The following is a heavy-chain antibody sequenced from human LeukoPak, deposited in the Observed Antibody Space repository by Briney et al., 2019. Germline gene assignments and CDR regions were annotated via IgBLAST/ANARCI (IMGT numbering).Heavy chain of an antibody. J-gene: IGHJ4*02. CDR2: INHSGST. V-gene: IGHV4-34*01. CDR3: ARPGYVWGSYRYWNY. CDR1: GGSISSYY. D-gene: IGHD3-16*02. Sequence: SETLSLTCTVSGGSISSYYWSWIRQPPGKGLEWIGEINHSGSTNYNPSLKSRVTISVDTSKNQFSLKLSSVTAADTAVYYCARPGYVWGSYRYWNYWGQGTLVTVSS.